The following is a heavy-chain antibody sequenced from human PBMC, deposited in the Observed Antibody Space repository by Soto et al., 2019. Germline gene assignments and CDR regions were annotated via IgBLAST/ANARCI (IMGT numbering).Heavy chain of an antibody. Sequence: VELQESGPGLVKPSETLSLTCTVSGGSFSGYHWAWIRQPPGKGLEWIGYIFDSGTTNFKSSLRGRVAISLDKFKNQFSLQSTSVTAADTAIYYCARAHGDFWFDPWGQGVLVIVSS. CDR2: IFDSGTT. CDR1: GGSFSGYH. V-gene: IGHV4-59*01. CDR3: ARAHGDFWFDP. J-gene: IGHJ5*02.